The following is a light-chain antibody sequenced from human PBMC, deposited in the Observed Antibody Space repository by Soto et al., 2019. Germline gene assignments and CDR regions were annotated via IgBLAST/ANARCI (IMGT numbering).Light chain of an antibody. J-gene: IGLJ3*02. CDR2: DVT. V-gene: IGLV2-14*03. Sequence: QSALTQPASVSGSPGQSITISCTGTSSDVGRYNYVSWYQQYPGKAPKLMIYDVTTRPSGVSNRFSGSKSGNTASLTISGLQAEDGADYYCSSYTTSSTWVFGGGTKLTVL. CDR1: SSDVGRYNY. CDR3: SSYTTSSTWV.